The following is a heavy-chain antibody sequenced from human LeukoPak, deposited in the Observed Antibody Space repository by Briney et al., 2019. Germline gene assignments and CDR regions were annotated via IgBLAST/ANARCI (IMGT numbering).Heavy chain of an antibody. V-gene: IGHV1-18*01. D-gene: IGHD4-11*01. CDR3: TRDPPVSLDYYYYYMDV. J-gene: IGHJ6*03. CDR1: GYTFTGYG. Sequence: GASVKVSCKASGYTFTGYGISWVRQPRGQGLEWMGGINAYNGKTNYPQKVQGRVTMTIETSTSTAYMELRSLRSDDTAVYYCTRDPPVSLDYYYYYMDVWGEGTTVTVSS. CDR2: INAYNGKT.